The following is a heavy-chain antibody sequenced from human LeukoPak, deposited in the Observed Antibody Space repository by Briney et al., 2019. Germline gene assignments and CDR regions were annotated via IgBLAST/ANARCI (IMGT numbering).Heavy chain of an antibody. Sequence: PGGSLRLSCAASGFIVSINYMNWIRQPPGKGLEWIGSIYYSGSTYYNPSLKSRVTISVDTSKNQFSLKLSSVTAADTAVYYCARLDRLSDAFDIWGQGTMVTVSS. CDR3: ARLDRLSDAFDI. CDR1: GFIVSINY. D-gene: IGHD1-14*01. CDR2: IYYSGST. V-gene: IGHV4-39*01. J-gene: IGHJ3*02.